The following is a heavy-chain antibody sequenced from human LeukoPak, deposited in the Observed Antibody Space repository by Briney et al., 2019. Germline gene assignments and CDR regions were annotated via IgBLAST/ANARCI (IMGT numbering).Heavy chain of an antibody. Sequence: ASVKVSCKASGYTFTSYYMHWVRQAPGQGLEWMGIINPSGGSTSYAQKFQGRVTMTRDTSTSIVYMELSSLRSEDTAVYYCARRVVVAATPGGADYWGQGTLVTVSS. CDR1: GYTFTSYY. CDR3: ARRVVVAATPGGADY. J-gene: IGHJ4*02. CDR2: INPSGGST. V-gene: IGHV1-46*03. D-gene: IGHD2-15*01.